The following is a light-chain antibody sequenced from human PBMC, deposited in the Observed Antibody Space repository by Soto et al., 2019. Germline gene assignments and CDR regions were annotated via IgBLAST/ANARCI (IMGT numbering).Light chain of an antibody. CDR2: GAS. CDR3: QQYNNWPPFT. J-gene: IGKJ3*01. V-gene: IGKV3-15*01. CDR1: QSVSSN. Sequence: EIVMTQSPDTLSVSPGERATLSCRASQSVSSNLAWYQQKPGQAPRLLIYGASTRATGIPARFTGSGSGTEFTLTITSRQSEDFAVYYCQQYNNWPPFTFGPGTKVD.